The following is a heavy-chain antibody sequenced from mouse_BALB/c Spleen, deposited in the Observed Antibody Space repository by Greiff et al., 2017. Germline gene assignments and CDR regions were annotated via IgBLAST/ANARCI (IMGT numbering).Heavy chain of an antibody. CDR1: GYTFSSYW. V-gene: IGHV1-9*01. J-gene: IGHJ3*01. CDR2: ILPGSGST. Sequence: QVQLKQSGAELMKPGASVKISCKATGYTFSSYWIEWVKQRPGHGLEWIGEILPGSGSTNYNEKFKGKATFTADTSSNTAYMQLSSLTSEDSAVYYCAREAIYYGYDRAWFAYWGQGTLVTVSA. CDR3: AREAIYYGYDRAWFAY. D-gene: IGHD2-2*01.